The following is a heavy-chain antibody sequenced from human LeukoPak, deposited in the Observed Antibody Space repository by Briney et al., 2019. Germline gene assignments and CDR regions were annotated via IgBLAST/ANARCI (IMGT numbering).Heavy chain of an antibody. V-gene: IGHV3-23*01. CDR2: IGATGADT. J-gene: IGHJ4*02. CDR1: GFTFSNYG. D-gene: IGHD3-16*01. CDR3: ARGNGLRPRWYFDY. Sequence: PGGSLRLSCAASGFTFSNYGMSWIRQAPGKGLEWVSGIGATGADTYFGDTVKGRSTISRDNSKKTLYLQLNSLRAEDTALYYCARGNGLRPRWYFDYWGQGTLVTVSS.